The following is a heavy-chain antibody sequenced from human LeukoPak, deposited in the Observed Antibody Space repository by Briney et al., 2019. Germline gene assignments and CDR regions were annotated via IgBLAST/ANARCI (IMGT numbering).Heavy chain of an antibody. CDR1: GSSVRSGSYY. Sequence: SDTRSLTCTVPGSSVRSGSYYWSSIRQPPGKGLEWIGYIYYSGSTNYNPSIKSRVTISVDTAKHQIPLVLSSVTAADADVDYCARGETGYCDWLCYYCFDYWGQGTLVTVSS. D-gene: IGHD3-9*01. CDR3: ARGETGYCDWLCYYCFDY. V-gene: IGHV4-61*01. J-gene: IGHJ4*02. CDR2: IYYSGST.